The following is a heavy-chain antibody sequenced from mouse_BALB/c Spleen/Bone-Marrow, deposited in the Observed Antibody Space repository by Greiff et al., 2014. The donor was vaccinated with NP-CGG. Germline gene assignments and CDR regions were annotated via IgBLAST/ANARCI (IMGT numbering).Heavy chain of an antibody. CDR3: ASYVYGYYFDY. V-gene: IGHV14-3*02. CDR2: IDPANGNT. Sequence: EVKVEESGAELVKSGASVKLSCTASGFNIKDTYMHWVKQRPEQGLEWIGRIDPANGNTKYDPKFQGKATITADTSSNTAYLQLSSLTSEDTAVYYCASYVYGYYFDYWGQGTTLTVSS. D-gene: IGHD2-2*01. CDR1: GFNIKDTY. J-gene: IGHJ2*01.